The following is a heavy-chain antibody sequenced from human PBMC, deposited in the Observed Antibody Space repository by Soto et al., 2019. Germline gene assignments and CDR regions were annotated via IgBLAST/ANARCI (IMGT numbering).Heavy chain of an antibody. CDR3: AKDFITGTTRWFDP. CDR2: ISSSSSYI. J-gene: IGHJ5*02. Sequence: PGGSLRLSCAASGFPFSSYSMNWVRQAPGKGLEWVSSISSSSSYIYYADSVKGRFTISRDNSKNTLYLQMNSLRAEDTAVYHCAKDFITGTTRWFDPWGQGTLVTVSS. V-gene: IGHV3-21*01. CDR1: GFPFSSYS. D-gene: IGHD1-20*01.